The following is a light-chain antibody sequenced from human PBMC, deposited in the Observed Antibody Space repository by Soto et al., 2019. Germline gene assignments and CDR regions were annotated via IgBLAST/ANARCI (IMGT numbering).Light chain of an antibody. Sequence: QSALTQPASVSGSPGQSITISCTGTSSDVGGYNYVSWYQHYPGKAPKLMIHDVSNRPSGVSDRFSGSKSGNKASLTISGLQAEAEADYYCSSYTSSGEKVFGTGTKLTVL. CDR3: SSYTSSGEKV. CDR1: SSDVGGYNY. V-gene: IGLV2-14*03. CDR2: DVS. J-gene: IGLJ1*01.